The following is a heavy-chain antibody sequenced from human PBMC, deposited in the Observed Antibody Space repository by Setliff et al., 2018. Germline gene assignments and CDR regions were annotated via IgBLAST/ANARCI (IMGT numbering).Heavy chain of an antibody. CDR1: GYTLTNYC. CDR3: ARDPYRQYRTDPVFFDS. V-gene: IGHV1-18*04. CDR2: INASNGNT. Sequence: ALVKVSCKASGYTLTNYCIIWVRQAPGQGLEWMGLINASNGNTNYAQKLQGRVTMTTDTSTSTAYMEMRSLRFDDTAVYYCARDPYRQYRTDPVFFDSWGQGTLVPVSS. D-gene: IGHD2-8*02. J-gene: IGHJ4*02.